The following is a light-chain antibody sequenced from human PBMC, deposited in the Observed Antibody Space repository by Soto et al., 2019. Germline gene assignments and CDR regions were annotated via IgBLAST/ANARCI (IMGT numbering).Light chain of an antibody. CDR3: QQYHLSPPT. V-gene: IGKV3-20*01. J-gene: IGKJ4*01. Sequence: EIVLTQSPGALSVAPGETLSLSCRASEAINNNFVAWYQQRPGQVPRLLMYGASIRVSGVPDRISGRRSGTGFILNIARVEPDDSAVYFCQQYHLSPPTFGGRTQV. CDR2: GAS. CDR1: EAINNNF.